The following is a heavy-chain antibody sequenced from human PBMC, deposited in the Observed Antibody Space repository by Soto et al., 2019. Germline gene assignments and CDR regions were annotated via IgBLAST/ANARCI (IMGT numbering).Heavy chain of an antibody. J-gene: IGHJ6*02. CDR2: IYYSGTT. D-gene: IGHD2-2*01. CDR1: GGSISSGGYS. V-gene: IGHV4-61*05. Sequence: SETLSLTCTVSGGSISSGGYSWGWIRQPPGKGLEWIGYIYYSGTTYYNPSLKSRVTISVDKSKNQFSLKLSSVTAADTAVYYCARGSSPPYYYYGMDVWGQGTTVTVSS. CDR3: ARGSSPPYYYYGMDV.